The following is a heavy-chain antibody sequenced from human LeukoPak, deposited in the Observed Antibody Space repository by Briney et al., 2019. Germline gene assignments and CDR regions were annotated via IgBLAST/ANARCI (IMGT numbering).Heavy chain of an antibody. CDR3: ARLGSGYSGCDS. CDR1: GFTFSTYS. Sequence: GGSLRLSCAVSGFTFSTYSMKWVRQAPGKGLEWVSSISSSSSYEYYADSVQGRFTISRDNAENLLYLQMNSLRAEDTAVYCCARLGSGYSGCDSWGQGTLVTVSS. V-gene: IGHV3-21*01. CDR2: ISSSSSYE. D-gene: IGHD5-12*01. J-gene: IGHJ4*02.